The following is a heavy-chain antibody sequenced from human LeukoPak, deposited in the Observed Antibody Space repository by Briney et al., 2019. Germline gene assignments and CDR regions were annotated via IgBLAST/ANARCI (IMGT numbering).Heavy chain of an antibody. V-gene: IGHV5-51*01. CDR2: VSPGDSDT. J-gene: IGHJ5*02. CDR3: ARQSGYCSGGSCYIWFDP. CDR1: VGSFTSCG. Sequence: AAALKISGKGSVGSFTSCGSGWVRPARRRRVEGMEIVSPGDSDTRYSPYFQRQVPISAAKSISTSYLQWSSRKASDTAMYYCARQSGYCSGGSCYIWFDPWGQGTLVTVSS. D-gene: IGHD2-15*01.